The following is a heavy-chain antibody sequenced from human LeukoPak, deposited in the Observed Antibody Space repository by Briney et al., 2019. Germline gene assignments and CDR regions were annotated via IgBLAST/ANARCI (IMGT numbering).Heavy chain of an antibody. CDR1: GFTFSSYA. CDR3: ARDSVTGAAGY. Sequence: GGSLRLSCAASGFTFSSYAMHWVRQAPGKGLEWVAVISYDGSNKYYADSVKGRFTISRDNSKNTLYLQMNSLRAEDTAVYYCARDSVTGAAGYWGQGTLVTVSS. D-gene: IGHD3-10*01. CDR2: ISYDGSNK. J-gene: IGHJ4*02. V-gene: IGHV3-30-3*01.